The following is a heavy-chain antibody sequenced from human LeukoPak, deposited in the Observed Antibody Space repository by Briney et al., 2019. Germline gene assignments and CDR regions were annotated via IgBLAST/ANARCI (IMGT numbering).Heavy chain of an antibody. CDR2: IFYSGDT. V-gene: IGHV4-59*12. Sequence: PSETLSLTCTVSGGSFSNYYWTWIRQSPGRGLEWIGYIFYSGDTNYNPSLKSRVTMSLDTSKNQFSLKLSSVTAADTAVYYCARGYYYGSGSTYSLYWFDPWGQGTLVTVSS. J-gene: IGHJ5*02. CDR3: ARGYYYGSGSTYSLYWFDP. D-gene: IGHD3-10*01. CDR1: GGSFSNYY.